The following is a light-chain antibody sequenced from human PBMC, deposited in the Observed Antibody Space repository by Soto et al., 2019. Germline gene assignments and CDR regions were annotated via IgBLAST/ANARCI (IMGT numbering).Light chain of an antibody. CDR2: AVT. J-gene: IGLJ2*01. Sequence: QSVLTQPASVSGSPGQSITISCTGTSSDVGTYDLVSWYQQHPGKAPKLVISAVTKRPSGVSDRFSGSKSGNTASLTISGLQTEDEADYYCCSYSGHSTYVVFGGGTKLTVL. CDR3: CSYSGHSTYVV. CDR1: SSDVGTYDL. V-gene: IGLV2-23*02.